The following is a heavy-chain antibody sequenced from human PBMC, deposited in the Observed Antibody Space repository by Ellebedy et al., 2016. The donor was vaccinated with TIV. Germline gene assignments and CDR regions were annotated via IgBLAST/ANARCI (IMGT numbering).Heavy chain of an antibody. Sequence: PGGSLRLSCAVSGFTVDSNYVSWVRQAPGKGLEWVPVIYSGGSIYYADSVKGRFTISKDNSKNTVYFQMNSLRADDTAVYYCARGTSGRGRSGFLDYWGQGALVTVSS. CDR1: GFTVDSNY. CDR3: ARGTSGRGRSGFLDY. D-gene: IGHD1-7*01. J-gene: IGHJ4*02. V-gene: IGHV3-66*01. CDR2: IYSGGSI.